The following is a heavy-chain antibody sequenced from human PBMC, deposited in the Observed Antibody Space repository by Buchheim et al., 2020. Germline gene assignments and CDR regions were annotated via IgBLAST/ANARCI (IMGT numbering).Heavy chain of an antibody. V-gene: IGHV3-23*01. Sequence: EVQLLDSGGTLVQPGGSLRLSCAASGFTFRNYAMSWVRQAPGKGLERVSAITGSGSSTYYADSVKGRFTISRDNSKNTLYLQMNSVRAEDTAVYYCAKDSAAARPRFWFYYMDVWGKGTT. CDR3: AKDSAAARPRFWFYYMDV. D-gene: IGHD6-6*01. J-gene: IGHJ6*03. CDR1: GFTFRNYA. CDR2: ITGSGSST.